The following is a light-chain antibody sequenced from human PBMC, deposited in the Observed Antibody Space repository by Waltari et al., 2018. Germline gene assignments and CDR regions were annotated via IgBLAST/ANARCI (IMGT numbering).Light chain of an antibody. Sequence: DIQMTQSPSSLSASVGDRVTITCRASQSVSSYLNWYQQKPGKAPNLLIYAASSLQSGVPSRFSGSGSGTDFTLTISSLQPEDFATYYCQQSFNTPRRFGQGTKVEVK. CDR1: QSVSSY. CDR3: QQSFNTPRR. CDR2: AAS. J-gene: IGKJ1*01. V-gene: IGKV1-39*01.